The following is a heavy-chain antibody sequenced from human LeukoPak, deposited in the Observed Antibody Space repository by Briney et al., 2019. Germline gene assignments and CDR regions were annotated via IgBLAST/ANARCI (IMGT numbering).Heavy chain of an antibody. J-gene: IGHJ4*02. CDR1: GGTFSSYA. Sequence: SVKVSCEASGGTFSSYAISWVRQAPGQGLEWMGRIIPIFGTANYAQKFQGRVTITTDESTGTAYMELSSLRSEDTAVYYCAIVREDLYDYVWSHWGQGTLVTVSS. D-gene: IGHD3-16*01. CDR2: IIPIFGTA. CDR3: AIVREDLYDYVWSH. V-gene: IGHV1-69*05.